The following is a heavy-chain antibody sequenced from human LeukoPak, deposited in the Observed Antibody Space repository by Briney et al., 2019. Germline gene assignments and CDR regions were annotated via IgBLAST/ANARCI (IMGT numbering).Heavy chain of an antibody. V-gene: IGHV4-59*01. CDR1: GVSIRNYH. J-gene: IGHJ5*02. CDR2: IYNSERT. Sequence: PSETLSLTCTVSGVSIRNYHWTWIRQPPGKGLEWIGYIYNSERTNYSPSLKSRVTISVDTSKNQLYLKLNSVTAADTAVYYCARFQWNWFDPWGQGTLVTVSS. CDR3: ARFQWNWFDP. D-gene: IGHD2-8*01.